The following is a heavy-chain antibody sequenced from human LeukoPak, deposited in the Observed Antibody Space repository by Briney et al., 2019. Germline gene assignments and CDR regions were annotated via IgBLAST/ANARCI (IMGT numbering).Heavy chain of an antibody. CDR1: GFTFSDYA. CDR3: ASLPVGATPNWFDP. D-gene: IGHD1-26*01. Sequence: GGSLRLSCAVSGFTFSDYAMSWVRQAPGKGLEWVLGISFSGRSTNYADSVKGRFIISRDNSNNTLYLQMNSLRAEDTAVYYCASLPVGATPNWFDPWGQGTLVTVSS. CDR2: ISFSGRST. V-gene: IGHV3-23*01. J-gene: IGHJ5*02.